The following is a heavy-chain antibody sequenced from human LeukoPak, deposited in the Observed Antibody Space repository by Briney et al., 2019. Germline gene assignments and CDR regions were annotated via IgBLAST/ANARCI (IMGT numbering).Heavy chain of an antibody. D-gene: IGHD1-26*01. CDR3: ARDGDNLGSSRSDY. CDR2: INGYSDNT. CDR1: GYTFTSYG. Sequence: ASVRVSCKASGYTFTSYGVSWVRQAPGQGLEWMGWINGYSDNTNYAQKFQGRVTMTTDTSTSTAYMELRSLKFDDTALYYCARDGDNLGSSRSDYWGQGTMVTVSS. V-gene: IGHV1-18*01. J-gene: IGHJ4*02.